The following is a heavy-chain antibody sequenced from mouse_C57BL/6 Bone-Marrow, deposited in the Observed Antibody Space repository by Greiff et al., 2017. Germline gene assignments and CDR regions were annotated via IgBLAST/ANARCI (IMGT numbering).Heavy chain of an antibody. Sequence: EVNVVESGGGLVKPGGSLKLSCAASGFTFSSYAMSWVRQTPEKRLEWVATISDGGSYTYYPDNVKGRFTISRDNAKNNLYLQMSHLKSEDTAMYYCAGVGFTTVVLDYWGQGTTLTVSS. CDR3: AGVGFTTVVLDY. D-gene: IGHD1-1*01. J-gene: IGHJ2*01. CDR1: GFTFSSYA. CDR2: ISDGGSYT. V-gene: IGHV5-4*03.